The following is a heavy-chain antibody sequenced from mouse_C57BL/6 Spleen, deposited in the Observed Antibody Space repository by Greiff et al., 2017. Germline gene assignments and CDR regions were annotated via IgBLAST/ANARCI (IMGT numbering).Heavy chain of an antibody. V-gene: IGHV7-3*01. CDR1: GFTFTDYY. CDR2: IRNKANGYTT. Sequence: EVQGVESGGGLVQPGGSLCLTCAVSGFTFTDYYMSWVRQPPGKALEWLGFIRNKANGYTTEYSASVKGRFTISGDKSQSILYLHMNALRADDSATYYCTRDYAMDYWGQGTSVTVSA. J-gene: IGHJ4*01. CDR3: TRDYAMDY.